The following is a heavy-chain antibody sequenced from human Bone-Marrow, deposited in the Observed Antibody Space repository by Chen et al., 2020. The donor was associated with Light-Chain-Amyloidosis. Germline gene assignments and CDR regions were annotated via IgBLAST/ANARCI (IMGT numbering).Heavy chain of an antibody. CDR3: AKDISYDDILPGYPADAFDI. CDR1: GFAFSSYA. J-gene: IGHJ3*02. Sequence: EVQLVESGGGLLQRGGSLRLSCAASGFAFSSYAMSWVRQAPGKGLEWVATISGSGGSRYYGDSVKCRLTISRDNSKNALFRQVNSLRAEDTAVYYCAKDISYDDILPGYPADAFDIWGQGTMVTVSS. CDR2: ISGSGGSR. D-gene: IGHD3-9*01. V-gene: IGHV3-23*04.